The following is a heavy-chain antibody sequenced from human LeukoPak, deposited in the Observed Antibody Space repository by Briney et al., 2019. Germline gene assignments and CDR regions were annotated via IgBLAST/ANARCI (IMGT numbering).Heavy chain of an antibody. V-gene: IGHV1-2*02. J-gene: IGHJ5*02. CDR2: INPNSGGT. D-gene: IGHD1-20*01. CDR1: GYTFTGYY. Sequence: GASVKVSCKASGYTFTGYYIHWVRQAPGQGLEWTGWINPNSGGTNYAQKFQGRVTMTRDTSISTAYMDLSRLRSDDTAVYYCARDNWNDGDNWFDPWGQGTLVTVSS. CDR3: ARDNWNDGDNWFDP.